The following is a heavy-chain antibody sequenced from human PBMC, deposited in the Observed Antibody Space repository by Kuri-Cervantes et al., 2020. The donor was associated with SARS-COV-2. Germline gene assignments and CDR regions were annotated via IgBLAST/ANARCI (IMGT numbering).Heavy chain of an antibody. CDR1: GFTFSNAW. V-gene: IGHV3-15*01. CDR3: TTDLPITIFGVVYYYYMDV. Sequence: GESLKISCAASGFTFSNAWMSWVRQAPGKGLEWVGRIKSKTDGGTTDYAAPVKGRFTISRDDSKNTLYLQMNSLKTEDTAVYYCTTDLPITIFGVVYYYYMDVWGKGTTVTVSS. D-gene: IGHD3-3*01. CDR2: IKSKTDGGTT. J-gene: IGHJ6*03.